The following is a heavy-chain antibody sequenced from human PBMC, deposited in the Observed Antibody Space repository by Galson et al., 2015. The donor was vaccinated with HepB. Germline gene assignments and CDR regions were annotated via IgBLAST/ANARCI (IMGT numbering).Heavy chain of an antibody. J-gene: IGHJ4*02. CDR1: GGSISSSSYY. Sequence: SETLSLTCTVSGGSISSSSYYWGWIRQPPGKGLEWIGSIYYSGGTYYNPSLKSRVTISVDTSKNQFSLKLSSVTAADTAVYYCARLRCSSTSCYMPTVFDYWGQGTLVTVSS. D-gene: IGHD2-2*02. CDR2: IYYSGGT. V-gene: IGHV4-39*01. CDR3: ARLRCSSTSCYMPTVFDY.